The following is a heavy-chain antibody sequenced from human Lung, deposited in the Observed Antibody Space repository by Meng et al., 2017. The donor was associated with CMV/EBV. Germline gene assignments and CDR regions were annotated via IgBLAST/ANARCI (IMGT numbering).Heavy chain of an antibody. J-gene: IGHJ6*02. CDR1: GGSFSGYY. V-gene: IGHV4-34*01. CDR3: ARGLADSNPFFYYYYGMDV. D-gene: IGHD4-11*01. CDR2: INHSGST. Sequence: XXXLTXXVYGGSFSGYYCTWIRQSPGKGLEWIGDINHSGSTNYNPSLKSRVTISVDTSKKQCSLKLSSVTAADTAVYFCARGLADSNPFFYYYYGMDVXGQGXTVTVSS.